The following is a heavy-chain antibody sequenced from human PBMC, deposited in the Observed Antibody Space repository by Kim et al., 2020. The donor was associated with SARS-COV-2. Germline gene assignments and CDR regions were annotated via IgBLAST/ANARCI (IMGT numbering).Heavy chain of an antibody. D-gene: IGHD3-22*01. V-gene: IGHV4-4*02. CDR1: GGSISSSNW. J-gene: IGHJ4*02. CDR2: IYHSGST. CDR3: ARDRVLYYYDSSGQGIFDY. Sequence: SETLSLTCAVSGGSISSSNWWSWVRQPPGKGLEWIGEIYHSGSTNYNPSLKSRVTISVDKSKNQFSLKLSSVTAADTAVYYCARDRVLYYYDSSGQGIFDYWGQGTLVTVSS.